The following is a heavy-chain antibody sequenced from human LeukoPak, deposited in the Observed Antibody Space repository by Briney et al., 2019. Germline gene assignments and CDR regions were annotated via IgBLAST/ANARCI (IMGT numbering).Heavy chain of an antibody. D-gene: IGHD1-7*01. CDR2: MNPNSGNT. V-gene: IGHV1-8*03. CDR1: GYTFTSYD. J-gene: IGHJ6*03. CDR3: ARAGEAGTTIGYKYYYHYMDV. Sequence: GASVKVPCKASGYTFTSYDMNWVRQAPGQGLEWMGWMNPNSGNTDYAQKFQGRVTITRNTSTSTAYMELSNLRSEDTAVYYCARAGEAGTTIGYKYYYHYMDVWGKGNTVTVSS.